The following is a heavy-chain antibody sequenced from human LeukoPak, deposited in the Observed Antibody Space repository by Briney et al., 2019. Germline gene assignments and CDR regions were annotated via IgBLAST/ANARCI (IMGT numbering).Heavy chain of an antibody. Sequence: PSETLSLTCTVSNGSVGSNFWTYMRQPAGQGLEWIGRIHTSGTTNYNPSLKSRVTISVDTSKNQFSLKLSSVTAADTAVYYCARMLSGSYHSVWFDPWGQGTLVTVSS. D-gene: IGHD1-26*01. CDR1: NGSVGSNF. V-gene: IGHV4-4*07. CDR3: ARMLSGSYHSVWFDP. J-gene: IGHJ5*02. CDR2: IHTSGTT.